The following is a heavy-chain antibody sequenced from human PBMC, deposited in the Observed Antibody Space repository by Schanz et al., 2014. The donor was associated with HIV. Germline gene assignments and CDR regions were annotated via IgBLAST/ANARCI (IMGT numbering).Heavy chain of an antibody. CDR3: AKFPPYGGGAYYFDY. CDR2: MRGSDDST. V-gene: IGHV3-23*01. D-gene: IGHD4-17*01. CDR1: GFTFSTYA. Sequence: EVQLLESGGGLVQPGGSLRLSCVASGFTFSTYAMSWVRQAPGKGLEWVSGMRGSDDSTFYTDSVKGRLTISRDNSKNTLYLQMNSLRAEDTAVYFCAKFPPYGGGAYYFDYWGQGALVTVSS. J-gene: IGHJ4*02.